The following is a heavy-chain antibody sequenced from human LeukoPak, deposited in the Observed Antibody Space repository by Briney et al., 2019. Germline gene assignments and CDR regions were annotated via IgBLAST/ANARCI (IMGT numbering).Heavy chain of an antibody. CDR3: ARVFPVLRFLEWLPADV. J-gene: IGHJ6*04. Sequence: SETLSLTCAVYGGSFRGYYWSWIRQPPGKGLEWIGEINHSGSTNYNPSLKSRVTISVDTSKNQFSLKLSSVTAADTAVYYCARVFPVLRFLEWLPADVWGKGTTVTVSS. CDR2: INHSGST. D-gene: IGHD3-3*01. V-gene: IGHV4-34*01. CDR1: GGSFRGYY.